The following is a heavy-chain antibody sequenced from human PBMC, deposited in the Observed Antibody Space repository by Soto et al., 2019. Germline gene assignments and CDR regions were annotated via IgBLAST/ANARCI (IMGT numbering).Heavy chain of an antibody. CDR3: AGPARFLEWLSPRRPKHYYYYGMDV. J-gene: IGHJ6*02. Sequence: ASANVSCKASGYTFTSYYIHWVRQTPGQGLECMGVINPSGGSTSDAQKFQGRVTMTRDTSTSTVYMELSSLRSEDTAVYYCAGPARFLEWLSPRRPKHYYYYGMDVWGQGTTVTVSS. D-gene: IGHD3-3*01. CDR2: INPSGGST. CDR1: GYTFTSYY. V-gene: IGHV1-46*01.